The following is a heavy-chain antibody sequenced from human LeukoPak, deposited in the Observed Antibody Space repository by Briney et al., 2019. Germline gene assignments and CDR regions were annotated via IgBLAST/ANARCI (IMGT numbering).Heavy chain of an antibody. V-gene: IGHV4-59*11. D-gene: IGHD4-17*01. CDR1: GDSFSSHY. CDR2: ISHIGRT. Sequence: SGTLSLTCAVSGDSFSSHYWTWIRQSPGTGLEWIGYISHIGRTNYNPSLKSRVTISIDTSKNQFSLKLRSVTAADTAVYYCARDLVTVTKGFDIWGQGTMVSVSS. CDR3: ARDLVTVTKGFDI. J-gene: IGHJ3*02.